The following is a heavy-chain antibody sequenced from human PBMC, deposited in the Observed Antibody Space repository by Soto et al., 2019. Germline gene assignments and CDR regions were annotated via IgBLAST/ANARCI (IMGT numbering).Heavy chain of an antibody. CDR2: IIPIFGTA. Sequence: QVQLVQSGAEVKKPGSSVKVSCKASGGTFSSYAISWVRQAPGQGLEWMGGIIPIFGTANYAQKFQGRVPITADESTSTAYMELSSLRSEDTAVYYCARDFLAVYGDYDGGYYGMDVWGQGTTVTVSS. V-gene: IGHV1-69*01. CDR3: ARDFLAVYGDYDGGYYGMDV. D-gene: IGHD4-17*01. J-gene: IGHJ6*02. CDR1: GGTFSSYA.